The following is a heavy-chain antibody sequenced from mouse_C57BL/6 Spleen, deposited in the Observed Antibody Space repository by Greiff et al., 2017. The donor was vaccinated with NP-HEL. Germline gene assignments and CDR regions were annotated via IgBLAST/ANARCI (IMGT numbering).Heavy chain of an antibody. Sequence: EVKLMESGGGLVQPGGSLSLSCAASGFTFTDYYMSWVRQPPGKALEWLGFIRNKANGYTTEYSASVKGRFTISRDNSQSILYLQMNALRAEDSATYYCARYITSGSSPYAMDYWGQGTSVTVSS. CDR3: ARYITSGSSPYAMDY. J-gene: IGHJ4*01. D-gene: IGHD1-1*01. CDR2: IRNKANGYTT. CDR1: GFTFTDYY. V-gene: IGHV7-3*01.